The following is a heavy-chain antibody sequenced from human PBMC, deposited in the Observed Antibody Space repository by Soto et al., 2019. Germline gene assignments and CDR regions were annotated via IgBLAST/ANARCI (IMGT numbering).Heavy chain of an antibody. D-gene: IGHD2-8*02. Sequence: GGSLRLSCAASGFICGSYDMSWVRQAPGKGLEWVSTILVDGRTFYVDSVKGRFTISRDSSQNTVYLQMNSLTAGDTALYYCAKATATGGGAFDIXGQGTKVTV. J-gene: IGHJ3*02. V-gene: IGHV3-23*01. CDR2: ILVDGRT. CDR3: AKATATGGGAFDI. CDR1: GFICGSYD.